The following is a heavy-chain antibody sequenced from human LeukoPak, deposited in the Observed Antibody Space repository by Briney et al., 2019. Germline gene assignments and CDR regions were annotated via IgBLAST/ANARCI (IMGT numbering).Heavy chain of an antibody. D-gene: IGHD6-25*01. Sequence: ASVKVSCKASGYIFTSHGLCWVRQAPGQGLEWMGWINIYKGNTNYAQKLQGRVTMTTDTSTSTAYMELRSLRSDDTAVYYCARNSSGWYGYFDLWGRGTLVTVSS. CDR2: INIYKGNT. J-gene: IGHJ2*01. CDR3: ARNSSGWYGYFDL. V-gene: IGHV1-18*01. CDR1: GYIFTSHG.